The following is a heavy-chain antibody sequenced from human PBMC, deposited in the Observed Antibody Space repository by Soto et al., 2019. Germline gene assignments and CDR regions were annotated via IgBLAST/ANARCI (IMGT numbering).Heavy chain of an antibody. CDR3: ARESSNFYFINWFDP. V-gene: IGHV4-59*12. J-gene: IGHJ5*02. CDR1: GGSISSYY. CDR2: IYYSGST. Sequence: PSETLSLTCTVSGGSISSYYWSWIRQPPGKGLEWIGYIYYSGSTNYNPSLKSRVTISVDTSKNQFSLKLSSVTAADTAVYYCARESSNFYFINWFDPWGQGTLVTVSS. D-gene: IGHD7-27*01.